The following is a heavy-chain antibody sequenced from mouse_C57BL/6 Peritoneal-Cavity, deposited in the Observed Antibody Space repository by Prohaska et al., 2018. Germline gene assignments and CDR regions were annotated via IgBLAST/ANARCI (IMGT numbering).Heavy chain of an antibody. V-gene: IGHV5-4*01. CDR2: ISDGGSYT. D-gene: IGHD1-1*01. CDR3: ARETTVVAWYFDV. CDR1: GFTFSSYA. Sequence: EVQLVESGGGLVKPGGSLKLSCAASGFTFSSYAMSWVHQTPEKRLEWVATISDGGSYTYYPDNVKGRFTISRDNAKNNLYLQMSHLKSEDTAMYYCARETTVVAWYFDVWGTGTTVTVSS. J-gene: IGHJ1*03.